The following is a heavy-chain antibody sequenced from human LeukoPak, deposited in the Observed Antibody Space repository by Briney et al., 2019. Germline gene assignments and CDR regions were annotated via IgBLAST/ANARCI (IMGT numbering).Heavy chain of an antibody. CDR1: GFTFSSYS. CDR3: ARVQDIVVVVAAIRGMDV. D-gene: IGHD2-15*01. CDR2: ISSSSSTI. J-gene: IGHJ6*02. V-gene: IGHV3-48*01. Sequence: GGSLRLSCAASGFTFSSYSMNWVRQAPGKGLEWVSYISSSSSTIYYADSVKGRFTISRDNAKNSLYLQMNSLRAEDTAVYYCARVQDIVVVVAAIRGMDVWGQGTTVTVSS.